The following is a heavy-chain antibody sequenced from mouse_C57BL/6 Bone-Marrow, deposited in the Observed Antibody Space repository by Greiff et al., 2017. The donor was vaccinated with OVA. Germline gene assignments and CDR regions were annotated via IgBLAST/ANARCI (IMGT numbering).Heavy chain of an antibody. Sequence: VQVVESGAELVRPGTSVKMSCKASGYTFTNYWIGWAKQRPGHGLEWIGDIYPGGGYTNYNEKLKGKATLTADKSSSTAYMQFSSLTSEDSAIYYCARSKVDSSGYVYYYAMDYWGQGTSVTVSS. J-gene: IGHJ4*01. CDR1: GYTFTNYW. V-gene: IGHV1-63*01. CDR3: ARSKVDSSGYVYYYAMDY. D-gene: IGHD3-2*02. CDR2: IYPGGGYT.